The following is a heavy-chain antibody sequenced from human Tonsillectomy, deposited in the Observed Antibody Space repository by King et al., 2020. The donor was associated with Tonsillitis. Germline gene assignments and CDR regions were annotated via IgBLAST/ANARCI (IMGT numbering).Heavy chain of an antibody. D-gene: IGHD3-9*01. CDR3: ARELRSCRHYFAR. CDR2: ITPYTGKT. CDR1: GYTFTNYG. Sequence: VQLVESGAEVKKPGASVKLSCEASGYTFTNYGLSWVRQAPGQGLEWRGGITPYTGKTNYAQRFQGRATMTTDTSTSTAYMELSSLRSDDTATYYCARELRSCRHYFARGGQGSLVTVSS. V-gene: IGHV1-18*04. J-gene: IGHJ4*02.